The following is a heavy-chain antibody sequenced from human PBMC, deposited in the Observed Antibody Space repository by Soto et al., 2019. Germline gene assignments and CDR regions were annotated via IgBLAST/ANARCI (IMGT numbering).Heavy chain of an antibody. D-gene: IGHD6-13*01. CDR2: IYHSGST. Sequence: QVQLQESGPGLVKPSETLSLTCSVSGGSISSYYWNWIRQPPGKGLEWIGYIYHSGSTNYNPSLMSRVTISVDTSKNEFSLKLSSVTAADTAVYYCARRGIAAAGTFDYWGQGTLVTVSS. J-gene: IGHJ4*02. V-gene: IGHV4-59*01. CDR1: GGSISSYY. CDR3: ARRGIAAAGTFDY.